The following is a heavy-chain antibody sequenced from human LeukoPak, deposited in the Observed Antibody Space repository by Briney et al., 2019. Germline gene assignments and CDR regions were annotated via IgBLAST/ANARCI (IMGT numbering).Heavy chain of an antibody. CDR1: GFTVSSNS. Sequence: GGSLRLSCAASGFTVSSNSMSWVRQTPGKGLQWVSVIYYGGSTFYADSVQGRVSISRDNSKNILYLQINNLRAEDSAVYYCARVAKDCGGDCFSDYWGQGTLVTVSS. CDR2: IYYGGST. CDR3: ARVAKDCGGDCFSDY. V-gene: IGHV3-66*01. J-gene: IGHJ4*02. D-gene: IGHD2-21*02.